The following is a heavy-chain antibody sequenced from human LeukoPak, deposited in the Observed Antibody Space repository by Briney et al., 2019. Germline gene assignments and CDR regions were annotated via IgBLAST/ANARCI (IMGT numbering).Heavy chain of an antibody. CDR3: ARRSGYYDSSGYRPEADY. V-gene: IGHV5-10-1*01. CDR1: GYSFTSYW. CDR2: IDPSDSYT. D-gene: IGHD3-22*01. J-gene: IGHJ4*02. Sequence: GESLKISCKGSGYSFTSYWISWVRQMPGKGLEWMGRIDPSDSYTNYSPSFQGHVTISADKSISTAYLQWSSLKASDTAMYYCARRSGYYDSSGYRPEADYWGQGTLVTVSS.